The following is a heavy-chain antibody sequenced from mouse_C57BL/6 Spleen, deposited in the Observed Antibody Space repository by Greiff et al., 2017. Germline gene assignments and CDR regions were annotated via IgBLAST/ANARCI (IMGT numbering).Heavy chain of an antibody. CDR1: GFTFNTYA. Sequence: GGGLVQPKGSLKLSCAASGFTFNTYAMHWVRQAPGKGLEWVARIRSKSSNYATYYADSVKDRLTIFSDDSQSMHYLQRNKLKTEDTAKYDCVGDGVWCFDVWGTGTTGTVSS. V-gene: IGHV10-3*01. J-gene: IGHJ1*03. CDR2: IRSKSSNYAT. CDR3: VGDGVWCFDV.